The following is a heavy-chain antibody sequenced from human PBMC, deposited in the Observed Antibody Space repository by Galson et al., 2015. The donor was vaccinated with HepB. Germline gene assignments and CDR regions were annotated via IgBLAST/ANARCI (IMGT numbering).Heavy chain of an antibody. V-gene: IGHV1-2*02. Sequence: SVKVSCKASGYTFTGYYMHWVRQAPGQGLEWMGWINPNSGGTNYAQKFQGRVTMTRDTSISTAYMELSRLRSDDTAVYYCARDLTYSSGWHRDTAIVYYYGMDVWGQGTTVTVSS. D-gene: IGHD6-19*01. J-gene: IGHJ6*02. CDR1: GYTFTGYY. CDR3: ARDLTYSSGWHRDTAIVYYYGMDV. CDR2: INPNSGGT.